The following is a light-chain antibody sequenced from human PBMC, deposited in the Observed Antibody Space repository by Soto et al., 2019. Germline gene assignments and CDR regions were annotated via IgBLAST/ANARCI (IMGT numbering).Light chain of an antibody. J-gene: IGKJ2*01. CDR1: QSVSNNY. CDR2: GSS. CDR3: QQYGSSPPYT. Sequence: EVVLTQSPGTLSLSPGERATLSCRASQSVSNNYLAWYQQKPGQAPRLLIFGSSDRATGIPDRFSGSGSGTDFTLTISRREPEDFAVYYCQQYGSSPPYTFVQGTKLEIK. V-gene: IGKV3-20*01.